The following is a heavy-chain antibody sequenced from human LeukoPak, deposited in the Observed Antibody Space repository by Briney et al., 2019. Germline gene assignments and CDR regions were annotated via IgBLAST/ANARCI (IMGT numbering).Heavy chain of an antibody. CDR3: AKDRQGWRTYFDH. CDR1: GFIFSSYA. Sequence: GGSLRLSCSASGFIFSSYAMHWVRQAPGKRLEYVSAMSVITGRTFYADSVEGRFTISRDNSKNTMYLQMNSLRAEDTAVYYCAKDRQGWRTYFDHWGQGTLVTVSS. V-gene: IGHV3-64*04. J-gene: IGHJ4*02. D-gene: IGHD2-15*01. CDR2: MSVITGRT.